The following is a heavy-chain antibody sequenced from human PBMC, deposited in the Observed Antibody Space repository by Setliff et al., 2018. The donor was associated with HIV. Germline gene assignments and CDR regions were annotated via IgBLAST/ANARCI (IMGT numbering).Heavy chain of an antibody. Sequence: ASVKVSCKASGYTFSSNDINWVRQATGQGLEWMGWMNPNSGNTGYAQKFQGRVTMTRDTSISTAYMELNNLKFEDTAVYYCARARRDSYDLWGQGTMVTVSS. CDR2: MNPNSGNT. CDR3: ARARRDSYDL. CDR1: GYTFSSND. J-gene: IGHJ3*01. V-gene: IGHV1-8*01.